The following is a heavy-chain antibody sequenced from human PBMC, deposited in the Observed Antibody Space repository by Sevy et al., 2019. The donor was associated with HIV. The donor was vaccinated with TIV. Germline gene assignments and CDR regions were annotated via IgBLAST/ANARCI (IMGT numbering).Heavy chain of an antibody. V-gene: IGHV3-53*01. CDR3: ARMTIIGDYYYGMDV. CDR1: GFTVSINY. Sequence: GGSLRLSCAASGFTVSINYMSWVRQAPGKGLEWVSVIYSGGSTYYADSVKGRFTISRDNSKNTLYLQMNSLRAEDTAVYYCARMTIIGDYYYGMDVWGQGTTVTVSS. CDR2: IYSGGST. D-gene: IGHD1-20*01. J-gene: IGHJ6*02.